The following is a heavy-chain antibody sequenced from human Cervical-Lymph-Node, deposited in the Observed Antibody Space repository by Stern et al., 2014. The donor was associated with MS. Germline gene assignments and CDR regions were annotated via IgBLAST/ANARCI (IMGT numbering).Heavy chain of an antibody. J-gene: IGHJ4*02. CDR3: AKDRGMIVVVTYSLDS. V-gene: IGHV3-30*18. D-gene: IGHD3-22*01. Sequence: QVQMVESGGIVVQPGRSLRLSCVASGFSFSSYGMHWVRQAPGKGLEWVAVIPDDGSNAYYADSVKDRFTISRDNSKNTLYLQLNSLRAEDTAVYFCAKDRGMIVVVTYSLDSWGQGTLVTVSS. CDR2: IPDDGSNA. CDR1: GFSFSSYG.